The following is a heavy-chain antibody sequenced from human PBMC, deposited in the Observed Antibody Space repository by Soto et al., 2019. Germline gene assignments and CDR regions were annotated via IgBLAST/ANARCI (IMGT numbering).Heavy chain of an antibody. CDR3: ARGPNGVVVPAAMKKYYYYYGMDV. D-gene: IGHD2-2*01. V-gene: IGHV1-69*13. Sequence: SVKVSCKASGGTFSSYAISWVRQAPGQGLEWMGGIIPIFGTANYAQKFQGRVTITADESTSTAYMELSSLRSEDTAVYYCARGPNGVVVPAAMKKYYYYYGMDVWG. J-gene: IGHJ6*02. CDR2: IIPIFGTA. CDR1: GGTFSSYA.